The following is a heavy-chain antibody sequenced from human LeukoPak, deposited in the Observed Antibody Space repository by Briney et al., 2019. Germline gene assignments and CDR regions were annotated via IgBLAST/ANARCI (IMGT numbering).Heavy chain of an antibody. CDR3: ATGVVPYYGLDV. V-gene: IGHV4-59*01. D-gene: IGHD3-3*01. CDR2: IYYSGST. J-gene: IGHJ6*02. Sequence: SETLSLTCTVSGGSISTYYWNWIRQPPGKGLEWIGYIYYSGSTNYNPSLKSRVTMSVDTSKNLFSLKLNSVTAADTAVYYCATGVVPYYGLDVWGQGTTVTVSS. CDR1: GGSISTYY.